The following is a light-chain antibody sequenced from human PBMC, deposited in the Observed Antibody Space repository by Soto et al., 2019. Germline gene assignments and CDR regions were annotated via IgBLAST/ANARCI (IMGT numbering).Light chain of an antibody. CDR1: SGHSSYA. CDR2: LNSDGSH. CDR3: QTWGTGSVV. V-gene: IGLV4-69*01. J-gene: IGLJ2*01. Sequence: QLVLTQSHSASASLGASVKLTCTLSSGHSSYAIAWHQQQPEKGPRYLMKLNSDGSHSKGDGIPDRFSGSSSGAERYLTISRLQSEDEADYYCQTWGTGSVVFGGGTKLTVL.